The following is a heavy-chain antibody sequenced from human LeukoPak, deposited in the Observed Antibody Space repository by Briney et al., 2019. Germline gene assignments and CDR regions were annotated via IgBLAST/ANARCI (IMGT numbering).Heavy chain of an antibody. CDR2: IWYDGSNK. CDR3: ARELPRSYGPIDAFDI. J-gene: IGHJ3*02. Sequence: GGSLRLSCAASGFTFSSYGMHWARQAPGKGLEWVAVIWYDGSNKYYADSVKGRFTISRDNSKNTLYLQMNSLRAEDTAVYYCARELPRSYGPIDAFDIWGQGTMVTVSS. V-gene: IGHV3-33*01. CDR1: GFTFSSYG. D-gene: IGHD3-10*01.